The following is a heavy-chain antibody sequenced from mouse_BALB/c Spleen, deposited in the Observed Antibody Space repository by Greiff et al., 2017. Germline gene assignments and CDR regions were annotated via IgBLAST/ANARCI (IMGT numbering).Heavy chain of an antibody. V-gene: IGHV5-4*02. Sequence: EVQVVESGGGLVKPGGSLKLSCAASGFTFSDYYMYWVRQTPEKRLEWVATISDGGSYTYYPDSVKGRFTISRDNAKNNLYLQMSSLKSEDTAMYYCAREGVRGFAYWGQGTLVTVSA. CDR2: ISDGGSYT. D-gene: IGHD2-14*01. CDR3: AREGVRGFAY. CDR1: GFTFSDYY. J-gene: IGHJ3*01.